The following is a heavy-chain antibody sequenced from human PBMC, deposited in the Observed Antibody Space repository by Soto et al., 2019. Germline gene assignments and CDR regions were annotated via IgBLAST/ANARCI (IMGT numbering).Heavy chain of an antibody. CDR2: ISAYNGNT. CDR3: ARDGDIVVVPAATYFQH. D-gene: IGHD2-2*01. J-gene: IGHJ1*01. V-gene: IGHV1-18*01. CDR1: GYTFTSYG. Sequence: ASVKVSCKASGYTFTSYGISWVRQAPGQGLEWMGWISAYNGNTNYAQKLQGRVTMTTDTSTSTAYMELRSLRSDDTAVYYCARDGDIVVVPAATYFQHWGQGTLVTVSS.